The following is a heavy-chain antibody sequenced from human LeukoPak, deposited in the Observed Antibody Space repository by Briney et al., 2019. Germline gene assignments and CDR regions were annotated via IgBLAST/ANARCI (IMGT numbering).Heavy chain of an antibody. CDR2: INPNSGGT. V-gene: IGHV1-2*02. CDR1: GYTFTGYY. Sequence: ASVKVSCKASGYTFTGYYMHWVRQAPGQGLEWMGWINPNSGGTNYAQKFQGRVTMTRDTSISTAYMELSRLRSDDTAVYYCARDYPSGGGRAYYFDYWGQGTLVTVSS. CDR3: ARDYPSGGGRAYYFDY. J-gene: IGHJ4*02. D-gene: IGHD2-15*01.